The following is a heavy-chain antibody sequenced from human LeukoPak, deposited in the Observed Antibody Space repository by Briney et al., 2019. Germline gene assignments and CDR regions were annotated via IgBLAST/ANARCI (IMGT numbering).Heavy chain of an antibody. Sequence: PSETLSLTCTVSGGSISSYYWSWIRQPPGKGLEWIGYIYYSGSTNYNPSLKSRVTMSVDTSKNQFPLKLSSVTAADTAVYYCASSDYSNLYYFDYWGQGTLVTVSS. CDR3: ASSDYSNLYYFDY. CDR2: IYYSGST. J-gene: IGHJ4*02. V-gene: IGHV4-59*12. CDR1: GGSISSYY. D-gene: IGHD4-11*01.